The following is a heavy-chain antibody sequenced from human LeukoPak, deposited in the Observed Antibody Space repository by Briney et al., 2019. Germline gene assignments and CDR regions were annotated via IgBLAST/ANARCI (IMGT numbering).Heavy chain of an antibody. CDR3: AGTSIAVADH. CDR2: IYTGGST. CDR1: GGSISGYY. Sequence: SETLSLTCTVSGGSISGYYWSWIRQPAGKGLEWVGRIYTGGSTNYNPSLRSRVTMSVDTSKNQFSLKLSSVTAADTAVYYCAGTSIAVADHWGQGTLVTVSS. D-gene: IGHD6-19*01. V-gene: IGHV4-4*07. J-gene: IGHJ4*02.